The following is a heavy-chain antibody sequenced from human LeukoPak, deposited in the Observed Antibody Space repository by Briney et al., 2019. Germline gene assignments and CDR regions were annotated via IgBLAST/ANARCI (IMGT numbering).Heavy chain of an antibody. CDR1: GGSFSGYY. D-gene: IGHD3-22*01. V-gene: IGHV4-34*01. CDR2: INHSGST. CDR3: ARDSPRYYYDSSGEFDY. Sequence: SETLSLTCAVYGGSFSGYYWSWIRQPPGEGLEWIGEINHSGSTNYNPSLKSRVTISVDTSKNQFSLKLSSVTAADTAVYYCARDSPRYYYDSSGEFDYWGQGTLVTVSS. J-gene: IGHJ4*02.